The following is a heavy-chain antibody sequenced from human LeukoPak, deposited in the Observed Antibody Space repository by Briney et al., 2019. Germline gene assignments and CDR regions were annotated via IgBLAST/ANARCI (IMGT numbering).Heavy chain of an antibody. D-gene: IGHD3-22*01. CDR3: ARDRGNYYDSSGYFPFDY. J-gene: IGHJ4*02. CDR1: GYTFTSYG. V-gene: IGHV1-18*01. CDR2: ISAYNGNT. Sequence: ASVKVSRKASGYTFTSYGISWVRQAPGQGLEWMGWISAYNGNTNYAQKLQGRVTMTTDTSTSTAYMELRSLRSGDTAVYYCARDRGNYYDSSGYFPFDYWGQGTLVTVSS.